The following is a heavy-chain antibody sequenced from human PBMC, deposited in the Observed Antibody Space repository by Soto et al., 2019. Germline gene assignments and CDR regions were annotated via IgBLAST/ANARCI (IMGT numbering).Heavy chain of an antibody. Sequence: QLQLQESGPGLVKPSETLSLTCTVSGGSISSSSYYWGWIRQPPGKGLEWIGSIYYSGSTYYNPSLKSRVTISVDTSKNQFSLKLSSVTAADTAVYYCARRVGYCSGGSCYPAFDYWGQGTLVTVSS. CDR3: ARRVGYCSGGSCYPAFDY. J-gene: IGHJ4*02. CDR1: GGSISSSSYY. V-gene: IGHV4-39*01. CDR2: IYYSGST. D-gene: IGHD2-15*01.